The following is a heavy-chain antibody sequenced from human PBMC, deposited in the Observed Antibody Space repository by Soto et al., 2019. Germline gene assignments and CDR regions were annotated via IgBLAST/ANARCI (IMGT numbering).Heavy chain of an antibody. V-gene: IGHV3-23*01. CDR2: VMGGGGGT. J-gene: IGHJ4*02. Sequence: EVQLLESGGGLVQPGGTLTLSCAASGFTFSGYTMSWVRQAPGKGLEWVSGVMGGGGGTFYADSVKGRFTISRDNSKNTLYLKMDRLRAEATAVYYCAKGAVYCGTSGCFGFLDYWGQGTLVTVSS. CDR3: AKGAVYCGTSGCFGFLDY. CDR1: GFTFSGYT. D-gene: IGHD2-2*01.